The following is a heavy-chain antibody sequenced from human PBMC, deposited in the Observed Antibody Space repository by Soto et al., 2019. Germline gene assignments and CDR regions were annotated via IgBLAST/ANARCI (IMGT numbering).Heavy chain of an antibody. CDR3: SRISCKGGSCWFDFDH. CDR2: INPSGEHT. CDR1: GYSFKEHY. D-gene: IGHD2-15*01. V-gene: IGHV1-46*02. J-gene: IGHJ4*02. Sequence: ASVKVSCKASGYSFKEHYMHWVRQAPGRGLEWVGIINPSGEHTNYAQQFRGRVAMTRDTSTSTAYMELRSLRSEDTAVYFCSRISCKGGSCWFDFDHWGQGTLVTVS.